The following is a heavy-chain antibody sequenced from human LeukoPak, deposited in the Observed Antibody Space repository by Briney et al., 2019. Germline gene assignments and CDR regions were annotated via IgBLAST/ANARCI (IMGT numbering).Heavy chain of an antibody. CDR3: ARARYVDTALDY. CDR1: GFTFSNYA. Sequence: GGSLRLSCAASGFTFSNYAMSWVRQAPGKGLEWISGITGGRSTYYADSVKGRFTISRDNAKNSLYLQMNSLRAEDTAVYYCARARYVDTALDYWGQGTLVTVSS. D-gene: IGHD5-18*01. J-gene: IGHJ4*02. CDR2: ITGGRST. V-gene: IGHV3-69-1*01.